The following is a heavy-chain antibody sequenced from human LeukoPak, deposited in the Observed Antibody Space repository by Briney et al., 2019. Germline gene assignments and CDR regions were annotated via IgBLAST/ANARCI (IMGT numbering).Heavy chain of an antibody. V-gene: IGHV1-8*01. Sequence: ASVKVSCKASGYTFTSYDINRVRQATGQGLEWMGWMNPNSGNTGYAQKFQGRVTMTRNTSISTAYMELSSLRSEDTAVYYCARGTSSSWFPYYYYYYMDVWGKGTTVTVSS. CDR3: ARGTSSSWFPYYYYYYMDV. J-gene: IGHJ6*03. D-gene: IGHD6-13*01. CDR2: MNPNSGNT. CDR1: GYTFTSYD.